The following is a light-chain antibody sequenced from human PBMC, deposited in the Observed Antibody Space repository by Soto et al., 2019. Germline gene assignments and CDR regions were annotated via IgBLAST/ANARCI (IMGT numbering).Light chain of an antibody. V-gene: IGKV1-5*03. CDR2: TAS. CDR3: QQYNSHSSYT. Sequence: DIQMTQSPSTLSASVGDRVTITCRASQSISTWLAWYQQKPGKAPKLLIYTASRLESGVPSRFSGSGSGTEFTLNISSLQPDDFATYYCQQYNSHSSYTFGQGTKLEIK. J-gene: IGKJ2*01. CDR1: QSISTW.